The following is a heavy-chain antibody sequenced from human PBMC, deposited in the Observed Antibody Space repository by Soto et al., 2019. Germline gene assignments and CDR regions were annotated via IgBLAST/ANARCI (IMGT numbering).Heavy chain of an antibody. V-gene: IGHV1-18*01. D-gene: IGHD1-1*01. J-gene: IGHJ4*02. CDR1: GYAFTTYG. CDR3: ARGRYGDY. CDR2: ISAHNGNT. Sequence: QVHLVQSGAEVKKPGASVKVSCQGSGYAFTTYGITWVRQAPGQGLEWMGWISAHNGNTNYAQKPPGRATMNRNTSTSTDYMELRSPRYDDAAGDYCARGRYGDYWGQGALVTVSS.